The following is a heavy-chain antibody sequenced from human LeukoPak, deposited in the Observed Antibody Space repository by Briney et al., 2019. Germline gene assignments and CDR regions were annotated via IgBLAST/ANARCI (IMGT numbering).Heavy chain of an antibody. D-gene: IGHD6-13*01. Sequence: GGSLRLSCAASGFTFSSYSMNWVRQAPGKGLEWVSYISSSGSTIYYADSVKGRFTISRDNAKNSLYLQMNSLRAEDTAVYYCARASYSSSWYYFDYWGQGTLVTVSS. J-gene: IGHJ4*02. CDR2: ISSSGSTI. V-gene: IGHV3-48*04. CDR1: GFTFSSYS. CDR3: ARASYSSSWYYFDY.